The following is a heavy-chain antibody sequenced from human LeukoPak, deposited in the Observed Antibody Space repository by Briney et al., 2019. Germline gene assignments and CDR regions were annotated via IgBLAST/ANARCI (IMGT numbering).Heavy chain of an antibody. CDR3: ARADWSMLEY. CDR2: INPNSGDT. J-gene: IGHJ4*02. V-gene: IGHV1-2*02. CDR1: GYTFIVYH. Sequence: GASVKVSCKASGYTFIVYHMHWVRQAPGQGLEWMGWINPNSGDTNFAQKFQGRVTMTRDTSISTVYMELSGLTSDDTAVYYCARADWSMLEYWGQGTLVTVSS. D-gene: IGHD1-1*01.